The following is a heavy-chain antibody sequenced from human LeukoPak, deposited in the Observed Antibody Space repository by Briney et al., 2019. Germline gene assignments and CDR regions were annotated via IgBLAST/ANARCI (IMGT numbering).Heavy chain of an antibody. D-gene: IGHD3-16*01. Sequence: GGSLRLSCAASGFTFSSYSMNWVRQAPGKGLEWVSTISSSSSYIYYADSVKGRFTISRDNAKNSLYLQMNSLRDEDTAVYYCARVRLGLGGLTDYWGQETWSPSPQ. CDR1: GFTFSSYS. V-gene: IGHV3-21*01. CDR2: ISSSSSYI. CDR3: ARVRLGLGGLTDY. J-gene: IGHJ4*01.